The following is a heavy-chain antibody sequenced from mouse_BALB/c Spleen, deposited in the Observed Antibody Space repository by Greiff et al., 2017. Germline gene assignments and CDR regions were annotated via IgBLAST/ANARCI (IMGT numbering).Heavy chain of an antibody. Sequence: EVQLQESGTVLARPGASVKMSCKASGYTFTSYWMHWVKQRPGQGLEWIGAIYPGNSDTSYNQKFKGKAKLTAVTSTSTAYMELSSLTNEDSAVYYCTRTDYYGSHYYAMDYWGQGTSVTVSS. CDR3: TRTDYYGSHYYAMDY. CDR2: IYPGNSDT. V-gene: IGHV1-5*01. D-gene: IGHD1-1*01. J-gene: IGHJ4*01. CDR1: GYTFTSYW.